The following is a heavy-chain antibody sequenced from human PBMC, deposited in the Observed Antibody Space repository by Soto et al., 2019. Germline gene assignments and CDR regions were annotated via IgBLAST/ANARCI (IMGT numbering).Heavy chain of an antibody. V-gene: IGHV3-23*01. CDR2: ISVTGENS. CDR1: QFTFNVYG. CDR3: AKQHGAWPSNWLDA. J-gene: IGHJ5*02. Sequence: PGGSLRLSCTAYQFTFNVYGMSWVRQAPGKGLEWVSSISVTGENSLYADSVRGRFTMSRDNSKDILYLQMNSLRVDDTAMYYCAKQHGAWPSNWLDAWGQGALGTSPQ.